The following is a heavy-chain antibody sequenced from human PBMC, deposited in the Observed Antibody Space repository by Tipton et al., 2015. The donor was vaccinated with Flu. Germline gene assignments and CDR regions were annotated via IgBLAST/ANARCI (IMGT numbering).Heavy chain of an antibody. Sequence: LRLSCSVSGGSVNSYYWSWIRQPAGKGLEWIGRIYMGGRTNYNPSLKSRVTMSLDLFKNQFSLRLSSVTAADTAMYYCARGDYGVYDHEADGFDIWGQGTLVTVSA. CDR1: GGSVNSYY. V-gene: IGHV4-4*07. CDR3: ARGDYGVYDHEADGFDI. CDR2: IYMGGRT. D-gene: IGHD4-17*01. J-gene: IGHJ3*02.